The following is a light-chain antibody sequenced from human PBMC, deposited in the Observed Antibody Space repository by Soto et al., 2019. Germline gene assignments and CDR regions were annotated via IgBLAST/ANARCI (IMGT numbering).Light chain of an antibody. J-gene: IGKJ2*02. Sequence: EIVMTQSPATLSVSPGERVTLSCRASQSVSRFLAWYQQRPGQAPRLLIYDTSTRATGVPARFSGSGSGTEFSLTISSLQSEDFAVYYCQQYDNWPPCTLGQGTKLEVK. V-gene: IGKV3-15*01. CDR2: DTS. CDR1: QSVSRF. CDR3: QQYDNWPPCT.